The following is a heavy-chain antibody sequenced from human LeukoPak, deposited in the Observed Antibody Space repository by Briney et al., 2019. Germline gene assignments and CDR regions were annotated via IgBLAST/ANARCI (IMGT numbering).Heavy chain of an antibody. V-gene: IGHV3-23*01. CDR3: AKSLAARRGFDY. J-gene: IGHJ4*02. Sequence: PGGSLRLSCAVSGFSFSTYAMSWVRQAPGKGLQWVSGIIGSGTGTYYADSVKGRFTISRDNSKNTLYLQMNSLRAEDTAVYYCAKSLAARRGFDYWGQGTLVTVSS. D-gene: IGHD6-6*01. CDR1: GFSFSTYA. CDR2: IIGSGTGT.